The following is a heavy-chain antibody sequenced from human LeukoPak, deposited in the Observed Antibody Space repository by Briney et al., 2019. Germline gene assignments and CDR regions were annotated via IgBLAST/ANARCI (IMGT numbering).Heavy chain of an antibody. CDR2: IYYSGST. V-gene: IGHV4-39*07. J-gene: IGHJ4*02. CDR1: GGSISSSSYY. D-gene: IGHD3-22*01. Sequence: PSETLSLTCTVSGGSISSSSYYWGWIRQPPGKGLEWIGSIYYSGSTYYNPSLESRVTISVDTSKNQFSLKLSSVTAADTAVYYCARTSYYYDSSGSIDYWGQGTLVTVSS. CDR3: ARTSYYYDSSGSIDY.